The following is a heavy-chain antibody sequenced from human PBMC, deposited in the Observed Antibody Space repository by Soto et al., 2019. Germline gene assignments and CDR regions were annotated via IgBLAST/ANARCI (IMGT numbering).Heavy chain of an antibody. D-gene: IGHD2-2*01. Sequence: QVQLVQSGAEVKKPRASVKVSCKASGYTFTSYGISWVRQAPGQGLEWMGWISAYNGNTNYAQKLQGRVTMTTDTSTSTAYMELRSLRSDDTAVYYCARDRLGYCSSTSCYAPTEYGMDVWGQGTTVTVSS. CDR2: ISAYNGNT. CDR1: GYTFTSYG. CDR3: ARDRLGYCSSTSCYAPTEYGMDV. V-gene: IGHV1-18*01. J-gene: IGHJ6*02.